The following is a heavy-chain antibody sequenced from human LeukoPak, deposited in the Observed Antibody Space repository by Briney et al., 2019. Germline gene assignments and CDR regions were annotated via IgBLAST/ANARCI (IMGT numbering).Heavy chain of an antibody. Sequence: SETLSLTCAVYGGSFSGYYWSWIRQPPGEGLEWIGEINHSGSTNYNPSLKSRVTISVDTSKNQFSLKLSSVTAADTAVYYCARGNLGLRYFDWFDPWGQGTLVTVSS. J-gene: IGHJ5*02. CDR1: GGSFSGYY. CDR2: INHSGST. V-gene: IGHV4-34*01. D-gene: IGHD3-9*01. CDR3: ARGNLGLRYFDWFDP.